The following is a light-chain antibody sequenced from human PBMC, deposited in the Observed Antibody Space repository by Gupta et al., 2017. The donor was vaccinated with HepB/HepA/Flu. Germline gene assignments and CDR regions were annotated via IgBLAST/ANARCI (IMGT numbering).Light chain of an antibody. V-gene: IGKV1-39*01. CDR1: QEIKSF. J-gene: IGKJ4*01. Sequence: DIQMTQSQSSLSASLGDRVTFTCRTTQEIKSFLNWYQHKPGKAPKLLIYAASILQTGVPSRFSGSGSETHFTLTIAGLQPEDFATYYCQESSSSQFIFGGGTSIEIK. CDR2: AAS. CDR3: QESSSSQFI.